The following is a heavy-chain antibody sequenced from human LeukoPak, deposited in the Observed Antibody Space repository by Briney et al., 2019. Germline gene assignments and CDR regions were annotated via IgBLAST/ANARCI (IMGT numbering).Heavy chain of an antibody. CDR1: GGSISSYY. V-gene: IGHV4-59*12. D-gene: IGHD2-15*01. CDR2: IYSSGST. J-gene: IGHJ4*02. CDR3: ARLGYYFDY. Sequence: SETLSLTCTVSGGSISSYYWSWIRQPPGKGLEWIGYIYSSGSTNYNPSLKSRITISVDTSKNQFSLKLSSVTAADTAVYYCARLGYYFDYWGQGTLVTVSS.